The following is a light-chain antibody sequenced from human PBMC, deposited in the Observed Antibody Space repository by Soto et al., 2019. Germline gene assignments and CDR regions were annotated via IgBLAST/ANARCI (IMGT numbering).Light chain of an antibody. CDR2: AAT. Sequence: DIQMTQSPLSLSASVGDRVSITCRASQSISTFLNWYQQTPGRAPKRLIYAATTLQRGVPSRFVGTGSGTDFTLTISSLQPEDFATYFCQQSYSAPPAFGQGTKVDIK. V-gene: IGKV1-39*01. CDR3: QQSYSAPPA. CDR1: QSISTF. J-gene: IGKJ1*01.